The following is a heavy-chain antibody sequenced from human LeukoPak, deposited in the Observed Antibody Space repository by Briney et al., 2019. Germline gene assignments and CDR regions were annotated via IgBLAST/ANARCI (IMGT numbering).Heavy chain of an antibody. CDR2: INTNTGNP. CDR3: ARDAGVRYCSSTSCPNWFDP. Sequence: ASVKVSCKASGYTFTSYAMNWVRQAPGQGLEWMGSINTNTGNPTYAQGFTGRFVFSLDTSVSTAYLQISSLKAEDTAVYYCARDAGVRYCSSTSCPNWFDPWGQGTLVTVSS. CDR1: GYTFTSYA. V-gene: IGHV7-4-1*02. D-gene: IGHD2-2*01. J-gene: IGHJ5*02.